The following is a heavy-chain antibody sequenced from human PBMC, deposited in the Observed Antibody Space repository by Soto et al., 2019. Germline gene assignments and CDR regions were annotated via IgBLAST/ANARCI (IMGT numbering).Heavy chain of an antibody. CDR2: IYYSGST. J-gene: IGHJ6*02. CDR1: GGSISSYY. D-gene: IGHD2-15*01. CDR3: ARGSGRHYYYYGMDV. Sequence: ETLSLTCTVSGGSISSYYWSWIRQPPGKGLEWIGYIYYSGSTNYNPSLKSRVTISVETSKNQFSLKLSSVTAADTAVYYCARGSGRHYYYYGMDVWGHGTTVTVSS. V-gene: IGHV4-59*01.